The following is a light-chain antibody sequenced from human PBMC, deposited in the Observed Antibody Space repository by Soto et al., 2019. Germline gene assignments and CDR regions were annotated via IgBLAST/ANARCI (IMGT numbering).Light chain of an antibody. J-gene: IGLJ3*02. CDR2: EGS. Sequence: QSALTQPASVSGSPGKSITISCTGTSSDVGSYNLVSWYQQHPGKAPKLMIYEGSKRPSGVSNRFSGSKSGNTASLTISGLLAEDEADYYCCSYAGSRVFGGGTKLTVL. CDR1: SSDVGSYNL. V-gene: IGLV2-23*01. CDR3: CSYAGSRV.